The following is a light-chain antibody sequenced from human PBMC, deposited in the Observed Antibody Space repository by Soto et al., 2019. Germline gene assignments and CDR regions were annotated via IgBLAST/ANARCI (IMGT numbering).Light chain of an antibody. CDR1: SSNIADNT. CDR2: SNN. Sequence: HSVLTQPPSASGTPGQRVTISCSGSSSNIADNTVNWYQQLPGTAPKLLIYSNNQRPSGVPDRFSGSKSGTSASLAISGLQSEDEADYYCAAWDDSLNGPVFGGGTKLTVL. CDR3: AAWDDSLNGPV. V-gene: IGLV1-44*01. J-gene: IGLJ2*01.